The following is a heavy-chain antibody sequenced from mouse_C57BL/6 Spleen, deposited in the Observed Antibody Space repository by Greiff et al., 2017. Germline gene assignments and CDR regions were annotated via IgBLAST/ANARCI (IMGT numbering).Heavy chain of an antibody. CDR1: GYTFTEYT. V-gene: IGHV1-62-2*01. CDR3: ARHEAKGYYYGSSYGFAY. J-gene: IGHJ3*01. Sequence: VQLQQSGAELVKPGASVKLSCKASGYTFTEYTIHWVKQRSGQGLEWIGWFYPGSGSIKYNEKFKDKATLTADKSSSTVYMELSRLTSEDSAVYSCARHEAKGYYYGSSYGFAYWGQGTLVTVSA. D-gene: IGHD1-1*01. CDR2: FYPGSGSI.